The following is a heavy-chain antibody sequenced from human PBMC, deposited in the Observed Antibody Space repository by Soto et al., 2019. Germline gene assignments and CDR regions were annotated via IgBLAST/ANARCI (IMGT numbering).Heavy chain of an antibody. Sequence: PGESLKISCKGSGYSFTSNWIAWVRQMPGKGLEWMGVIYFGDSDTRYSPSFQGQVTISADKSINTAYLQWSSLKASDTAVYYCERHYYGFDSWGQGTPVTVSS. CDR3: ERHYYGFDS. D-gene: IGHD3-22*01. CDR1: GYSFTSNW. CDR2: IYFGDSDT. V-gene: IGHV5-51*01. J-gene: IGHJ4*02.